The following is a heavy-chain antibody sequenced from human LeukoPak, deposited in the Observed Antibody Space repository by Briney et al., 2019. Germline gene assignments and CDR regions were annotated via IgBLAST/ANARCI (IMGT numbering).Heavy chain of an antibody. V-gene: IGHV3-30-3*01. J-gene: IGHJ4*02. CDR1: GFTFSSYA. CDR3: ARVTGWLQPFDY. Sequence: GGSLRPSCAASGFTFSSYAMHWVRQAPGKGLEWVAVISYDGSNKYYADSVKGRFTISRDNSKNTLYLQMNSLRAEDTAVYYCARVTGWLQPFDYWGQGTLVTVSS. CDR2: ISYDGSNK. D-gene: IGHD5-24*01.